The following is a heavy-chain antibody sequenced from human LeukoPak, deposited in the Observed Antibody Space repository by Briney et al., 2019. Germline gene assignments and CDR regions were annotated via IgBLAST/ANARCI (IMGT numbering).Heavy chain of an antibody. CDR3: ARGTTHLWFGEGGNALDI. D-gene: IGHD3-10*01. CDR1: GYSFTTYT. V-gene: IGHV1-2*02. Sequence: ASVKVSCKASGYSFTTYTIHWVRQAPGQGLEWMGWLNPNSGDTKDALKFQGRVTMTRDTSINTAYMELSRLTSDDTAVYYCARGTTHLWFGEGGNALDIWGQGTMVTVSS. CDR2: LNPNSGDT. J-gene: IGHJ3*02.